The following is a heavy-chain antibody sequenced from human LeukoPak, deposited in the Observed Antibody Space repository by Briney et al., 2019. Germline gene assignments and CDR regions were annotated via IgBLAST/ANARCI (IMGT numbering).Heavy chain of an antibody. CDR3: ARDHSGFYDYVWGNYRSSGYFDH. Sequence: GGSLRLSCAASGFTFSSYSMNWVRQAPGKGLEWVSSISSSSSYIYYADSVKGRFTISRDNAKNSLYLQMNSLRAEDTVVYYCARDHSGFYDYVWGNYRSSGYFDHWGQGTLVTVSS. J-gene: IGHJ4*02. CDR1: GFTFSSYS. V-gene: IGHV3-21*01. CDR2: ISSSSSYI. D-gene: IGHD3-16*02.